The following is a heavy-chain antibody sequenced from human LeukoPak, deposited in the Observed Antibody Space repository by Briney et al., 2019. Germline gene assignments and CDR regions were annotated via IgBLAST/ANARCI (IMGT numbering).Heavy chain of an antibody. CDR2: INHSGST. D-gene: IGHD2-2*01. Sequence: SETLSLTCAVYGGSFSRYYWSWIRQPPGKGLEWIGEINHSGSTNYNPSLKSRVTISVDTSKNQFSLKLSSVTAADTAVYYCASFCSSTSCFGDYWGQATLATVSS. CDR1: GGSFSRYY. CDR3: ASFCSSTSCFGDY. J-gene: IGHJ4*02. V-gene: IGHV4-34*01.